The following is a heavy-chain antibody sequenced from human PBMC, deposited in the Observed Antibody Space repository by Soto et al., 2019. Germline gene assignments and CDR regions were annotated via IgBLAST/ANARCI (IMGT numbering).Heavy chain of an antibody. CDR2: VHPGDSNT. D-gene: IGHD5-18*01. J-gene: IGHJ4*02. CDR3: ASARLRDPNGYWYYFDY. CDR1: EHIFTTSW. V-gene: IGHV5-51*01. Sequence: GESLKISCKGSEHIFTTSWIVWVRQMPGKGLEWMGIVHPGDSNTRYSPSFQGQVTISADKSINTAYLQRSGLRASDSAIYYCASARLRDPNGYWYYFDYWGQGTLVTVSS.